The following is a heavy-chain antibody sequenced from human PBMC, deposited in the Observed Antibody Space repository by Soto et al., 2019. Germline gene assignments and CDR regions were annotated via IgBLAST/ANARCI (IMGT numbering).Heavy chain of an antibody. CDR1: GFTFSSYG. CDR3: ARDGGGRTMVRGDTPNNDWFDP. D-gene: IGHD3-10*01. J-gene: IGHJ5*02. CDR2: IWYDGSNK. V-gene: IGHV3-33*01. Sequence: QVQLVESGGGVVQPGRSLRLSCAASGFTFSSYGMHWVRQAPGKGLEWVAVIWYDGSNKYYADSVKGRFTISRDNSKNTLYMQRSSLRAEDTAVYYCARDGGGRTMVRGDTPNNDWFDPWGQGTLVTVSS.